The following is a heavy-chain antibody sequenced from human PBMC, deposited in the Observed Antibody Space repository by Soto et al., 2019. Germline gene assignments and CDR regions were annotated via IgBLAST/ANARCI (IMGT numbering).Heavy chain of an antibody. CDR1: GFTFSNFA. CDR2: ISASGRDI. J-gene: IGHJ4*02. Sequence: GGSLRLSCGASGFTFSNFAMSWVRQAPGRGLEWVSGISASGRDIHYADSVKDRFTVSRDNSKNTLYLQMNSLRAEDTAIYYCAKGKTSGWYYSDYWGQGALVTVS. V-gene: IGHV3-23*01. D-gene: IGHD6-19*01. CDR3: AKGKTSGWYYSDY.